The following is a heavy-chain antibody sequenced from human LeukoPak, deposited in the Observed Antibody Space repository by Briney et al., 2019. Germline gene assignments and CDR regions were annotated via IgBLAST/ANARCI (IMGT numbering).Heavy chain of an antibody. Sequence: PGGSLRLSCAVSGFTFSNYWMSWVRQAPGKGLEWVANIKQDGSEKYYVDSVKGRFTISRDNAKNSLYLQMNSLRAEDTAVYYCARTYYYGSGSYLRALDYWGQGTLVTVSS. D-gene: IGHD3-10*01. J-gene: IGHJ4*02. CDR1: GFTFSNYW. CDR3: ARTYYYGSGSYLRALDY. V-gene: IGHV3-7*01. CDR2: IKQDGSEK.